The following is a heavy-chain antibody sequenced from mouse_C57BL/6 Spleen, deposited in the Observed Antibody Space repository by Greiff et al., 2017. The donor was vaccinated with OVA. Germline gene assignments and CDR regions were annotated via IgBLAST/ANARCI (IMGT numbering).Heavy chain of an antibody. CDR1: GYTFTSYW. D-gene: IGHD1-1*01. V-gene: IGHV1-50*01. CDR2: IDPSDSYT. CDR3: AIKRLTTVVFDY. Sequence: QVQLKQPGAELVKPGASVKLSCKASGYTFTSYWMQWVKQRPGQGLEWIGEIDPSDSYTNYNQKFKGKATLTVDTSSSTAYMQLSSLTSEDSAVYYCAIKRLTTVVFDYWGQGTTLTVSS. J-gene: IGHJ2*01.